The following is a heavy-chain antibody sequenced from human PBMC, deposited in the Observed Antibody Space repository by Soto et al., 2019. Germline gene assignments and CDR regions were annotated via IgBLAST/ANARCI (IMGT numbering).Heavy chain of an antibody. CDR3: AKDSRYQLPCIFDY. CDR2: ISWNSGSI. CDR1: GFTFDDYA. Sequence: EVQLVDSGGGLVQPGRSLRLSCAASGFTFDDYAMHWVRQAPGKGLEWVSGISWNSGSIGYADSVKGRFTISRDNAKNSLYLQMNSLRAEDTALYYCAKDSRYQLPCIFDYWGQGTLVTVSS. J-gene: IGHJ4*02. V-gene: IGHV3-9*01. D-gene: IGHD2-2*01.